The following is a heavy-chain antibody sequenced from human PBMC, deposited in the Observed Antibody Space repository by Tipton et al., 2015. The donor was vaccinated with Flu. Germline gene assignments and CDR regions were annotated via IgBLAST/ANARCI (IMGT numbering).Heavy chain of an antibody. CDR1: GSSIGRGYC. V-gene: IGHV4-38-2*02. CDR2: ICQSGNT. Sequence: TLSLTCSVSGSSIGRGYCWGWIRQPPGKGLEWIGNICQSGNTYYNPSLKSRVAISVDRSKNQFSLKLSSVTAADTAVYYCAGDWVGTTTGWFDPWGHGTLVTVSS. J-gene: IGHJ5*02. D-gene: IGHD1-26*01. CDR3: AGDWVGTTTGWFDP.